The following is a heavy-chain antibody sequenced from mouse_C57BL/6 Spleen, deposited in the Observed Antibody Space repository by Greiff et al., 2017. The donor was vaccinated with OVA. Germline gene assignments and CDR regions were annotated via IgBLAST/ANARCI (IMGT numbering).Heavy chain of an antibody. V-gene: IGHV5-12*01. CDR2: ISNGGGST. CDR3: AREGQLRLPFAY. J-gene: IGHJ3*01. Sequence: EVHLVESGGGLVQPGGSLKLSCAASGFTFSDYYMYWVRQTPEQRLEWVAYISNGGGSTYYPDTFKGRFTISRDNAKNTLYLQLSRLKSEDTAMYYCAREGQLRLPFAYWGQGTLVTVSA. CDR1: GFTFSDYY. D-gene: IGHD3-2*02.